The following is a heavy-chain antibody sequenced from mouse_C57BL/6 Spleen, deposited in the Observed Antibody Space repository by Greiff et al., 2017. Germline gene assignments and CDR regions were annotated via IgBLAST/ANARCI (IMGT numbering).Heavy chain of an antibody. CDR2: ISSGGDYI. V-gene: IGHV5-9-1*02. CDR1: GFTFSSYA. J-gene: IGHJ2*01. CDR3: TRGGYGSSYYFDY. D-gene: IGHD1-1*01. Sequence: EVMLVESGEGLVKPGGSLKLSCAASGFTFSSYAMSWVRQTPEKRLEWVAYISSGGDYIYYADTVKGRFTISRDNARNTLYLQMSSLKYEDTAMYYCTRGGYGSSYYFDYWGQGTTLTVSS.